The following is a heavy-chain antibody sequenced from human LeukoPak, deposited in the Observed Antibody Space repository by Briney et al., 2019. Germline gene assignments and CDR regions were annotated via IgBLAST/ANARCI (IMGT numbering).Heavy chain of an antibody. V-gene: IGHV1-2*02. J-gene: IGHJ6*03. CDR3: ARVDPYDFWSGYHYYMDV. D-gene: IGHD3-3*01. CDR1: GYTFTGYY. Sequence: GASVKVSCKASGYTFTGYYMHWVRQAPGQGLEWMGWINPNSGGTNYAQKFQGRVTMTRDTSISTAYMELSRLRSDDTAVYYCARVDPYDFWSGYHYYMDVWGKGTTVTVSS. CDR2: INPNSGGT.